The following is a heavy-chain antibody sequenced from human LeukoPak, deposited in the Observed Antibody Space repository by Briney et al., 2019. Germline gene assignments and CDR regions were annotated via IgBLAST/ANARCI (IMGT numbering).Heavy chain of an antibody. D-gene: IGHD2-2*01. V-gene: IGHV1-18*01. CDR2: ISPYNGNT. J-gene: IGHJ6*02. CDR3: VRGGVHCSSISCYSMDV. Sequence: ASVKVSCKASGYTFTRYGITWARQAPGQGLEWMGWISPYNGNTNYAQKVQGRVTMTTDTSTSTAYMELRSLRSDDTAVYYCVRGGVHCSSISCYSMDVWGQGTTVTVSS. CDR1: GYTFTRYG.